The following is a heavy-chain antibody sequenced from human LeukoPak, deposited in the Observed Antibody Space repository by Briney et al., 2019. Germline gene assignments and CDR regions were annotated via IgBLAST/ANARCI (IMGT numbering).Heavy chain of an antibody. D-gene: IGHD1-7*01. V-gene: IGHV3-48*03. Sequence: AGGSLRLSCAASGFTFSSYEMNWVRQAPGKGLEWVSYISSSGSTIYYADSVKGRFTISRDNAKNSLYLQMNSLRAEDTAVYYCARGGTRTYYYYMDVWGKGTTVTISS. CDR3: ARGGTRTYYYYMDV. J-gene: IGHJ6*03. CDR2: ISSSGSTI. CDR1: GFTFSSYE.